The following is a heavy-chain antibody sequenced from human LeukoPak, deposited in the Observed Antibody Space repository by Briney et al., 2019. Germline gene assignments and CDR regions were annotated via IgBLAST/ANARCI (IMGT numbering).Heavy chain of an antibody. V-gene: IGHV3-30*02. CDR1: GFTFSSYG. J-gene: IGHJ4*02. CDR3: AKDPRFLEWLPAPVFDY. D-gene: IGHD3-3*01. CDR2: IRYDGSNK. Sequence: TGGSLRLSCAASGFTFSSYGMHWVRQAPGKGLEWVAFIRYDGSNKYYADSVKGRFTISRDNSKNTLYLQMNSLRAEDTAVYYCAKDPRFLEWLPAPVFDYWGQGTLVTVSS.